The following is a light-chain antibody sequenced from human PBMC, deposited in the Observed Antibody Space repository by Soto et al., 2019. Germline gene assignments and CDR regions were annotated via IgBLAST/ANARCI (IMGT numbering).Light chain of an antibody. Sequence: QSALTQPASVSGSPGQSITIPCTGTSSDIGGYNYVSWYQQHPGKAPKLMIYDVTNRPSGVSNRFSGSKSGNTASLTISGLQTEDEADYYCSSYTRSSTGVVCGGGTKLTVL. CDR3: SSYTRSSTGVV. J-gene: IGLJ2*01. CDR1: SSDIGGYNY. V-gene: IGLV2-14*01. CDR2: DVT.